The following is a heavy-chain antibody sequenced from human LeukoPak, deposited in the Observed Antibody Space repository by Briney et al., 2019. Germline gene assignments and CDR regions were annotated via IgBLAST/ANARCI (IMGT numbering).Heavy chain of an antibody. Sequence: ASVKVSCKASGGTFSSYAISWVRQAPGQGLEWMGRIIPILGIANYAQKFQGRVTITRDTSASTAYMELSSLRSEDTAVYYCARDNYYGMDVWGQGTTVTVSS. CDR3: ARDNYYGMDV. J-gene: IGHJ6*02. CDR2: IIPILGIA. V-gene: IGHV1-69*04. CDR1: GGTFSSYA.